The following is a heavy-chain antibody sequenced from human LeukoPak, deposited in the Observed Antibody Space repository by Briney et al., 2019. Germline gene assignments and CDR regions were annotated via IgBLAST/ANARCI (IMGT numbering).Heavy chain of an antibody. J-gene: IGHJ5*02. D-gene: IGHD3-9*01. V-gene: IGHV1-2*02. CDR1: AYTFAGFY. CDR2: INPNRGGT. Sequence: SMTVSCILAAYTFAGFYMGWVRHAPGQGLEWIGWINPNRGGTNYAQKFQGRVNMTRDTSISTAYIELSRLRSDDTAVYYCARDLIGYDILTGYYTWGQGTLVSVSS. CDR3: ARDLIGYDILTGYYT.